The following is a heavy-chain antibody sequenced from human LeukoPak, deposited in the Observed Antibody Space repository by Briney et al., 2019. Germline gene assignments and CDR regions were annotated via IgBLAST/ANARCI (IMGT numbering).Heavy chain of an antibody. Sequence: PGGSLRLSCGASGFTFSNYWMHWVRHAPGKGLVWVSRIDSVGISTSYADSVKGRFTISRDNAENTLFLQMNSLRAEDTAVYYCARRSDAYHDYYMDVWGRGTTVTVSS. J-gene: IGHJ6*03. D-gene: IGHD5-24*01. CDR2: IDSVGIST. CDR3: ARRSDAYHDYYMDV. CDR1: GFTFSNYW. V-gene: IGHV3-74*01.